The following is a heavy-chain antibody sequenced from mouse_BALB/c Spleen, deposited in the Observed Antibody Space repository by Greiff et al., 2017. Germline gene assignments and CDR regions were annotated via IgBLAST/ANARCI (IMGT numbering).Heavy chain of an antibody. CDR2: ISYSGST. CDR1: GDSITSGY. Sequence: EVKLQESGPSLVKPSQTLSLTCSVTGDSITSGYWNWIRKFPGNKLEYMGYISYSGSTYYNPSLKSRISITRDTSKNQYYLQLNSVTTEDTATYYCARGGYGNYVDGYWGQGTTLTVSS. D-gene: IGHD2-1*01. CDR3: ARGGYGNYVDGY. J-gene: IGHJ2*01. V-gene: IGHV3-8*02.